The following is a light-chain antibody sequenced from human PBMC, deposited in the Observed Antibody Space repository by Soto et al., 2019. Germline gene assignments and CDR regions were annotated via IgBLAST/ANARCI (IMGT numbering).Light chain of an antibody. Sequence: VMTQSPATLSVSPGERATLSCRASESVSSNLAWYQQRPGQAPRLVIYGASTRATGIPDRFSGGGSGTEFTLTISSLQSEDFAVYYCQQYNSWPPITFGQGTRLEIK. CDR3: QQYNSWPPIT. V-gene: IGKV3-15*01. CDR1: ESVSSN. CDR2: GAS. J-gene: IGKJ5*01.